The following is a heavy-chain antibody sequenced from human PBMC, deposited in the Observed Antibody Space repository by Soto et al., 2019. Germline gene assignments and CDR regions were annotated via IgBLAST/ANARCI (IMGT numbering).Heavy chain of an antibody. V-gene: IGHV4-61*01. CDR2: IYYSGST. J-gene: IGHJ4*02. D-gene: IGHD2-15*01. CDR1: GGSVSSGSYY. CDR3: ARARVVVAATTDFDY. Sequence: SETLSLTCTASGGSVSSGSYYWSWIRQPPGKGLEWIGCIYYSGSTNYNPSLKSRVTISVDTSKNQFSLKLSSVTAADTAVYYCARARVVVAATTDFDYWGQGTLVTVSS.